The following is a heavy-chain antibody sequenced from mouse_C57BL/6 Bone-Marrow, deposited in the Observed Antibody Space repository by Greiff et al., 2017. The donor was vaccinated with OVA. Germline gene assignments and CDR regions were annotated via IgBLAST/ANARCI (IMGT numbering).Heavy chain of an antibody. Sequence: QVQLQQSGAELVRPGASVKLSCKASGYTFTDYYINWVKQRPGQGLEWIARIYPGSGNTYYNEKFKGKATLTAEKSSSTAYMQLSSLTSEDSAVYFCAREVTTVVYFDYWGQGTTLTVSS. V-gene: IGHV1-76*01. J-gene: IGHJ2*01. CDR2: IYPGSGNT. CDR1: GYTFTDYY. CDR3: AREVTTVVYFDY. D-gene: IGHD1-1*01.